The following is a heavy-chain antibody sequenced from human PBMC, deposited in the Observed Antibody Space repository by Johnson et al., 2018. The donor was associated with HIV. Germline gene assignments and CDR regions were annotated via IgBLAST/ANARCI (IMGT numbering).Heavy chain of an antibody. Sequence: VQLVESGGGLVQPGESLRLSCAASGFTVSSNYMSWVRQAPGKGLEWVSVIYSGGSTYDADSVKGRFTISRDNSKNTLYLQMNSLRVEDTAVYYCARDPGSSWTDAFDIWGQGTMVTVSS. D-gene: IGHD6-13*01. V-gene: IGHV3-66*01. J-gene: IGHJ3*02. CDR2: IYSGGST. CDR1: GFTVSSNY. CDR3: ARDPGSSWTDAFDI.